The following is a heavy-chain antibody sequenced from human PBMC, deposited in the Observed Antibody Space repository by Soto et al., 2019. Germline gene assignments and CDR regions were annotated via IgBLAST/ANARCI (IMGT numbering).Heavy chain of an antibody. CDR2: IKQDGSEK. CDR3: ARDLAYGDYAVDS. J-gene: IGHJ5*01. V-gene: IGHV3-7*01. CDR1: GFTFSSYW. Sequence: GGSLRLSCAASGFTFSSYWMSWVRQAPGKGLEWVANIKQDGSEKYYVDSVKGRFTISRDNAKNSLYLQMNSLRAEDTAVYYCARDLAYGDYAVDSWGQGSLVTVSS. D-gene: IGHD4-17*01.